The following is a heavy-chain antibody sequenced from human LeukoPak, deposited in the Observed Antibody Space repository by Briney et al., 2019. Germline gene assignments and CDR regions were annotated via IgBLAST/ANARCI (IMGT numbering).Heavy chain of an antibody. CDR2: INPSGGST. Sequence: ASVKVSCKTSGYTFTSYFIHWVRQAPGQGLEWMGLINPSGGSTNYAHQFQGRVTMTRDTSTSTVYMELSSLRSEDTAVFYCAREKYGSPVAAPDYWGQGALVTVSS. V-gene: IGHV1-46*01. J-gene: IGHJ4*02. D-gene: IGHD2-15*01. CDR1: GYTFTSYF. CDR3: AREKYGSPVAAPDY.